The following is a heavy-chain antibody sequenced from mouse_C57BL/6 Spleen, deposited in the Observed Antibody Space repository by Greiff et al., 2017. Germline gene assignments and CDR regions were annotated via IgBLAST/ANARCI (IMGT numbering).Heavy chain of an antibody. D-gene: IGHD1-1*01. Sequence: DVKLVESGGGLVKPGGSLKLSCAASGFTFSDYGMHWVRQAPEKGLEWVAYISSGSSTIYYADTVKGRFTISRDNAKNTLFLQMTSLRSEDTAMYYCARRDYYGSSPHYYAMDYWGQGTSVTVSS. CDR3: ARRDYYGSSPHYYAMDY. CDR1: GFTFSDYG. V-gene: IGHV5-17*01. J-gene: IGHJ4*01. CDR2: ISSGSSTI.